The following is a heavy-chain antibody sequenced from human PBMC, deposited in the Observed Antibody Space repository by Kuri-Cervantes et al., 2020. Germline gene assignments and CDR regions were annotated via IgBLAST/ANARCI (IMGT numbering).Heavy chain of an antibody. CDR3: ITDGDFYLDYGDPLL. J-gene: IGHJ4*02. CDR1: GFTFSNAW. D-gene: IGHD4-17*01. CDR2: IKSKTDGGTT. Sequence: GESLKISCAASGFTFSNAWMSWVRQAPGKGLEWVGRIKSKTDGGTTDYAAPVKGRFSISRDDSKNGLYLQMNSLKIEDTAVYYCITDGDFYLDYGDPLLGGQRTLVTVSS. V-gene: IGHV3-15*01.